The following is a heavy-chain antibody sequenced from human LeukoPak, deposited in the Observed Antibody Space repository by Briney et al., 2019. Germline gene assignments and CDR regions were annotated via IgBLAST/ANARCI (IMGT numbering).Heavy chain of an antibody. CDR2: ISAYNGDT. J-gene: IGHJ5*02. D-gene: IGHD6-19*01. CDR1: GYTFTSHG. V-gene: IGHV1-18*01. CDR3: VRDPSNTSGWKTWFDP. Sequence: ASVKVSCKASGYTFTSHGVSWVRQAPGQGLEWMGWISAYNGDTKYAQNLQGRVTLTTYTLTTTAYLELRSLTSDDTAVYYCVRDPSNTSGWKTWFDPWGQGTLVTVSS.